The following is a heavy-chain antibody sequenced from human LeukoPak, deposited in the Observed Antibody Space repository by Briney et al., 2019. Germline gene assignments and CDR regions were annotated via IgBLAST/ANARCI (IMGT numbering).Heavy chain of an antibody. J-gene: IGHJ4*02. V-gene: IGHV1-2*02. Sequence: ASVKVSYKASGYTFTGYYMHWVRQAPGQGLEWMGWINPNSGGTNYAQEFQGRVTMTRDTSITTAYMELSRLRADDTAVYYCAKLDLLGYWGQGTLVTVSS. D-gene: IGHD2-15*01. CDR2: INPNSGGT. CDR3: AKLDLLGY. CDR1: GYTFTGYY.